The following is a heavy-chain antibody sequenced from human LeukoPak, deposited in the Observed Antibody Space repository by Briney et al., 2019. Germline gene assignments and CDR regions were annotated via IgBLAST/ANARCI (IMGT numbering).Heavy chain of an antibody. CDR2: ISAYNGDT. Sequence: ASVKVSCKTFGHTFTHYGFSWVRQAPGQGLEWMGWISAYNGDTHYAQNLQGRVTMTSDTSTSTAYMELSSLRSEDTAVYYCASDPSGYDYDSSGYYFVYWGQGTLVTVSS. J-gene: IGHJ4*02. CDR1: GHTFTHYG. V-gene: IGHV1-18*01. D-gene: IGHD3-22*01. CDR3: ASDPSGYDYDSSGYYFVY.